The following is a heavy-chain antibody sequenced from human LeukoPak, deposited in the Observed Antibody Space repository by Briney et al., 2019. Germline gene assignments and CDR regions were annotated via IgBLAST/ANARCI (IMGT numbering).Heavy chain of an antibody. V-gene: IGHV3-53*01. J-gene: IGHJ2*01. Sequence: GGSLRLSCAASGFTLSTYYMNWVRQAPGKGLEWVSIIYSGATKYYADSVKGRFTISRDTSKNTVSLQMNSLRAEDTAVYFCARVGDHFHWNLDLWGRGTLVTVSS. CDR1: GFTLSTYY. D-gene: IGHD3-3*02. CDR3: ARVGDHFHWNLDL. CDR2: IYSGATK.